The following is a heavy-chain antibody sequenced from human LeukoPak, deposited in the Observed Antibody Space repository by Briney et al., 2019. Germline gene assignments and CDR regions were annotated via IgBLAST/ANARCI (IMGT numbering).Heavy chain of an antibody. J-gene: IGHJ6*02. CDR1: GFTFSSYA. D-gene: IGHD5-24*01. CDR2: ISYDGSNK. V-gene: IGHV3-30-3*01. CDR3: ARARTTLEMATIFDYGMDV. Sequence: GGSLRLSCAASGFTFSSYAMHWVRQAPGKGLERVAVISYDGSNKYYADSVKGRFTISRDNSKNTLYLQMNSLRAEDTAVYYCARARTTLEMATIFDYGMDVWGQGTTVTVSS.